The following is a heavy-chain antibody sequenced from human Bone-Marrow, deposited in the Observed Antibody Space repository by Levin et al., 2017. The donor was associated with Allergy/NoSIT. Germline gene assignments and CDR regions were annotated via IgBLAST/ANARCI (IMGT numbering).Heavy chain of an antibody. CDR1: GFTFSSYS. CDR3: ARDLEYASTYYYYGMDV. D-gene: IGHD2-2*01. J-gene: IGHJ6*02. V-gene: IGHV3-48*01. Sequence: GGSLRLSCAASGFTFSSYSMNWVRQAPGKGLEWVSYISSSSSTIYYADSVKGRFTISRDNAKNSLYLQMNSLRAEDTAVYYCARDLEYASTYYYYGMDVWGQGTTVTVSS. CDR2: ISSSSSTI.